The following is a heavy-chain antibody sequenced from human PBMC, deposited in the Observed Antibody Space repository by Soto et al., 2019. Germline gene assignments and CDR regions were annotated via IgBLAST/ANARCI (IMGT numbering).Heavy chain of an antibody. D-gene: IGHD2-2*01. CDR2: ISWNSDSI. CDR1: GFTFDDYA. CDR3: AKDLMARAIVVVPAVPDY. Sequence: GGSLRLSCAASGFTFDDYAMHWVRQAPGKGLEWVSGISWNSDSIGYADSVKGRFTISRDNAKNSLYLQMNSLRAEDTALYYCAKDLMARAIVVVPAVPDYWGQGTLVTVSS. V-gene: IGHV3-9*01. J-gene: IGHJ4*02.